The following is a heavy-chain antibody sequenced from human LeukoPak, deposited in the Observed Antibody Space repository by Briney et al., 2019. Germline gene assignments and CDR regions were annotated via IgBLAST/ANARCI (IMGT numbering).Heavy chain of an antibody. CDR1: GGPFSGYF. CDR2: IYYSGST. J-gene: IGHJ4*02. V-gene: IGHV4-39*01. CDR3: ARLGWWDS. Sequence: SETLSLTCAVSGGPFSGYFWSWIRQSSGKGLEWIGSIYYSGSTYYNPSLNSRVTISVDTSKNQFSLKLSSVTAADTAVYYCARLGWWDSWGQGTLVTVSS. D-gene: IGHD2-15*01.